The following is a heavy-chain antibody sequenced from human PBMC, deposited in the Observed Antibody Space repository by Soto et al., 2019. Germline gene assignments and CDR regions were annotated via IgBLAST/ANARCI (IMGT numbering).Heavy chain of an antibody. CDR2: IKQDGSEK. V-gene: IGHV3-7*01. Sequence: EVQLVESGGGLVQPGGSLRLSCAASGFTFSSYWMSWVRQAPGKGLEWVANIKQDGSEKYYVDSVKGRFTISRDNAKNSLYVQMNRLRGEDTAVYYCARDVISEKGTYYERWTPLDYWGQGTLVTVSS. CDR3: ARDVISEKGTYYERWTPLDY. CDR1: GFTFSSYW. J-gene: IGHJ4*02. D-gene: IGHD3-3*01.